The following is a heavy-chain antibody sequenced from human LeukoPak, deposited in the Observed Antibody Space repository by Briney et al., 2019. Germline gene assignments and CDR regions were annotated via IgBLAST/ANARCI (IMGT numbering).Heavy chain of an antibody. CDR2: IYYSGST. CDR3: ARTPYYYDSSGYYLYYYYYMDV. Sequence: SETLSLTCTVSGGSISSSSYYWGWIRQPPGKGLEWIGYIYYSGSTNYNPSLKSRVTISVDTSKNQFSLKLSSVTAADTAVYYCARTPYYYDSSGYYLYYYYYMDVWGKGTTVTVSS. V-gene: IGHV4-61*05. CDR1: GGSISSSSYY. D-gene: IGHD3-22*01. J-gene: IGHJ6*03.